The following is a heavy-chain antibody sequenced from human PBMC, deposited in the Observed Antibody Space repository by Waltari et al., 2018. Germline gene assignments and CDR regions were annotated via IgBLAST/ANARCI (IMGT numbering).Heavy chain of an antibody. CDR2: IHHSGST. J-gene: IGHJ4*02. V-gene: IGHV4-38-2*02. D-gene: IGHD3-22*01. Sequence: QVHLQESGPGPVNPSETLSLTCAVSGYSIRSGYHWGWIRRTPGKVLEWIGSIHHSGSTYYSSALKSRVTLSIDTSENRFSLKLSSVTAADTAIYYCVRDQLPTDSSGYSADYFDRWGQGTLVTVSS. CDR1: GYSIRSGYH. CDR3: VRDQLPTDSSGYSADYFDR.